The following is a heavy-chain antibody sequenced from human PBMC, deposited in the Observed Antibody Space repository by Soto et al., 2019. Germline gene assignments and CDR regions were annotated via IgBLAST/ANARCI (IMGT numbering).Heavy chain of an antibody. V-gene: IGHV3-21*01. J-gene: IGHJ5*02. D-gene: IGHD1-20*01. CDR1: GFTFSSYS. CDR2: ISSSSSYI. CDR3: AREAITGTPIWFDP. Sequence: EVQLVESGGGLVKPGGSLRLSCAASGFTFSSYSMNWVPQAPGKGLEWVSSISSSSSYIYYADSVKGRFTISRDNAKNSLYLQMNSLRAEDTAVYYCAREAITGTPIWFDPWGQGTLVTVSS.